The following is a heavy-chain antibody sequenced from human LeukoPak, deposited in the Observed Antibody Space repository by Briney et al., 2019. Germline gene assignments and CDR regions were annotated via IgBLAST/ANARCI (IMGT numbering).Heavy chain of an antibody. CDR1: GYTFTVYY. CDR2: INPNSGGT. J-gene: IGHJ4*02. D-gene: IGHD2-2*01. Sequence: ASVTVSCKASGYTFTVYYMHWVRQAPGQGLEWMGWINPNSGGTNYARKFQGRVTMTRDTSISTAYMELSRLRSDDTAVYYCARGYVVVPAAISDYWGQGTLVTVSS. V-gene: IGHV1-2*02. CDR3: ARGYVVVPAAISDY.